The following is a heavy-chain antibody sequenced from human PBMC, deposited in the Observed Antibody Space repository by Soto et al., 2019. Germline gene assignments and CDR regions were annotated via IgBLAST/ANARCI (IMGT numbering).Heavy chain of an antibody. V-gene: IGHV1-69*13. Sequence: SVKVSCKASGGTFSSYAISWVRQAPGQGLEWMGGIIPIFGTANYAQKFQGRVTITADESTSTAYMELSSLRSEDTAVYYCARNPGVATIQYYYYYGMDVWGQGTKVTVSS. CDR2: IIPIFGTA. J-gene: IGHJ6*02. D-gene: IGHD5-12*01. CDR3: ARNPGVATIQYYYYYGMDV. CDR1: GGTFSSYA.